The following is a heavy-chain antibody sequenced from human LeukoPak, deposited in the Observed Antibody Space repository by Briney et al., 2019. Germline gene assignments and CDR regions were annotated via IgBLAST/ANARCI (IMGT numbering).Heavy chain of an antibody. CDR3: ARATDYYGSGAYRY. D-gene: IGHD3-10*01. Sequence: GGSLRLSCAASGFTVSSNYMSWVRQAPGKGLEWVSVIYSGGSTYYADSVKGRFTISRDNSKNTLYLQMNSLRAEDTAVYYCARATDYYGSGAYRYWGQGTLVTVSS. V-gene: IGHV3-53*01. CDR1: GFTVSSNY. J-gene: IGHJ4*02. CDR2: IYSGGST.